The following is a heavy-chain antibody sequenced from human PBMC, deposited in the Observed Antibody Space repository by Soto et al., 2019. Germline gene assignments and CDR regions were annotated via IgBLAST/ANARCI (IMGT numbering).Heavy chain of an antibody. J-gene: IGHJ3*02. D-gene: IGHD5-12*01. CDR3: AKDFSRLRFPIPDALDI. CDR1: GFTFSSYA. CDR2: ISGSGGST. Sequence: GGSLRLSCAASGFTFSSYAMSWVRQAPGKGLEWVSAISGSGGSTYYPGSVKGRFTISRDNSKNTLYLQMNSLRAEDTAVYYCAKDFSRLRFPIPDALDIWGQGTMVTVSS. V-gene: IGHV3-23*01.